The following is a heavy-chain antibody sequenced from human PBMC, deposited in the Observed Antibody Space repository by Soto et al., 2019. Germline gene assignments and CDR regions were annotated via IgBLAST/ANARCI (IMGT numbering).Heavy chain of an antibody. CDR2: INPSGGSI. Sequence: ASVKVSCKASGYTFTSYYMHWVRQAPGQGLEWVGIINPSGGSISYAQRFQGRVNMTRDTSTSTAYMELSSLRSEDTAVYYCASVRRIYGSGVYGMDVWGQGTTVTVS. CDR1: GYTFTSYY. D-gene: IGHD3-10*01. V-gene: IGHV1-46*01. J-gene: IGHJ6*02. CDR3: ASVRRIYGSGVYGMDV.